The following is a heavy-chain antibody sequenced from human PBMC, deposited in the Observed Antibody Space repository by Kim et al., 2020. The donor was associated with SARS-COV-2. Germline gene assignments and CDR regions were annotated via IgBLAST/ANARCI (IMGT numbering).Heavy chain of an antibody. CDR2: IYYSGST. D-gene: IGHD2-2*01. CDR1: GGSISSYY. V-gene: IGHV4-59*08. Sequence: SETLSLTCTVSGGSISSYYWSWIRQPPGKGLEWIGYIYYSGSTNYNPSLKSRVTISVDTSKNQFSLKLSSVTAADTAVYYCARGVVPAAMPGYYYGMDVWGQGTTVTVSS. J-gene: IGHJ6*02. CDR3: ARGVVPAAMPGYYYGMDV.